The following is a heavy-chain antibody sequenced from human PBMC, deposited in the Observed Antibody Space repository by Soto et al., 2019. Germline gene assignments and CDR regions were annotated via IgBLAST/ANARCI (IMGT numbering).Heavy chain of an antibody. Sequence: ASVKVSCKASGGTFNRYSIDWLRQAPGQGFEWMGGIIPMSGRPNYAQRFQGRVTFSADTSINTVYMEVNSLTHEDTAVYYCTRRGRHSASWCGPWGQGTRVTVSS. D-gene: IGHD2-15*01. J-gene: IGHJ5*02. CDR2: IIPMSGRP. CDR3: TRRGRHSASWCGP. V-gene: IGHV1-69*06. CDR1: GGTFNRYS.